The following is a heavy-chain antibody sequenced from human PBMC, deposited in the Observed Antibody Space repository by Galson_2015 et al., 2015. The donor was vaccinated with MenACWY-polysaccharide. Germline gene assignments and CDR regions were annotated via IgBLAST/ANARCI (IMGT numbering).Heavy chain of an antibody. CDR1: GDSISGCY. Sequence: SETLSLTCSVSGDSISGCYWSWIRQPPGKGLEWIGFIHYTGTTDYNPSLKSRVSISVDTSQNQFSLRLSSVTAADTAVYYCARYQQVGPIAVGFDHWGQGTLVTVSS. D-gene: IGHD1-26*01. CDR3: ARYQQVGPIAVGFDH. CDR2: IHYTGTT. J-gene: IGHJ5*02. V-gene: IGHV4-59*01.